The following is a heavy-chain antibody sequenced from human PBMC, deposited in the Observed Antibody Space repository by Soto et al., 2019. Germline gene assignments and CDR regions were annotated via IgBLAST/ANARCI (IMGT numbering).Heavy chain of an antibody. CDR1: GYTLTELS. D-gene: IGHD6-6*01. V-gene: IGHV1-24*01. J-gene: IGHJ6*02. Sequence: ASVKVSCKASGYTLTELSMHWVRQAPGKGLEWMGGFDPEDGETIYAQKFQGRVTMTEDTSTDTAYMELSSLRSEDTAVYYCATDRIAARRGGPYYYGMDVWGQGTTVTVSS. CDR3: ATDRIAARRGGPYYYGMDV. CDR2: FDPEDGET.